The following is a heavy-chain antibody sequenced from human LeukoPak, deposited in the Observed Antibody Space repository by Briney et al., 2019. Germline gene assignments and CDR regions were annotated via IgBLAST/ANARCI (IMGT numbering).Heavy chain of an antibody. V-gene: IGHV4-31*03. D-gene: IGHD2-8*01. CDR3: ARDMYVNWFDP. J-gene: IGHJ5*02. CDR2: IYYSGST. Sequence: PSETLSLTCTVSGGSISSGGYYWSWIRQHPGKGLEWIGYIYYSGSTYYNPSLKSRVTISVDTSKNQFSLKLSSVTAADTAVYYCARDMYVNWFDPWGQGTLVTVSS. CDR1: GGSISSGGYY.